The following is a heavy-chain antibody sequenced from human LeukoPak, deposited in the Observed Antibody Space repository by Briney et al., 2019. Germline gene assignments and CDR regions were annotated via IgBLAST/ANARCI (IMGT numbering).Heavy chain of an antibody. V-gene: IGHV1-46*01. CDR2: INPSGGST. D-gene: IGHD5-24*01. J-gene: IGHJ4*02. CDR1: GYTFTIYY. CDR3: AQSVEMATTPFDY. Sequence: ASVKVSCKASGYTFTIYYMHWVRQAPGQGLEWMGIINPSGGSTSYAQKFPGRVTMTRDTSTSTVYMELSSLRSEDTAVYYCAQSVEMATTPFDYWGQGTLVTVSS.